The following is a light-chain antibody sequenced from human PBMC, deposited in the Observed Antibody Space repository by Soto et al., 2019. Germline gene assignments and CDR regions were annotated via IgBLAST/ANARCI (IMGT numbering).Light chain of an antibody. CDR3: CSYAGSSTFLYV. V-gene: IGLV2-23*02. CDR1: SSDVGSYNL. J-gene: IGLJ1*01. Sequence: SVLTQPASVSGSPGQSITISCTGTSSDVGSYNLVSWYQQHPGKAPKLMIYEVSKRPSGVSNLFPGSKSGNTASLTISGLQAEDEADYYCCSYAGSSTFLYVFGTGTKVTVL. CDR2: EVS.